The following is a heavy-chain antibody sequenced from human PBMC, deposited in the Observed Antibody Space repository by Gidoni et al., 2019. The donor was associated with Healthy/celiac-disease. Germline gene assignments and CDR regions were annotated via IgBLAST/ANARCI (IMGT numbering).Heavy chain of an antibody. J-gene: IGHJ4*02. Sequence: EVQLVESGGGLVKPGGSLRLSCAASGFTFSSYSMNWVRQAPGKGLEWVSSISSSSSYIYYADSVKGRFTISRDNAKNSLYLQMNSLRAEDTAVYYCARRRGCGGDCYRYFDYWGQGTLVTVSS. CDR3: ARRRGCGGDCYRYFDY. V-gene: IGHV3-21*01. D-gene: IGHD2-21*01. CDR1: GFTFSSYS. CDR2: ISSSSSYI.